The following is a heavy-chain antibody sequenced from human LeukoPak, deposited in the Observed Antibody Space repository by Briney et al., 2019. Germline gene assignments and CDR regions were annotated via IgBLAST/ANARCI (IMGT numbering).Heavy chain of an antibody. Sequence: SETLSLTCTVSGGSISSGDYYWSWIRQPPGKGLEWIGYIYYSGSTYYNPSLKSRVTISVDTSKNQFSLKLSSVTAADTAVYYCARGDCSGGSCSVGWFDPWGQGTLVTVSS. V-gene: IGHV4-30-4*01. CDR3: ARGDCSGGSCSVGWFDP. J-gene: IGHJ5*02. D-gene: IGHD2-15*01. CDR2: IYYSGST. CDR1: GGSISSGDYY.